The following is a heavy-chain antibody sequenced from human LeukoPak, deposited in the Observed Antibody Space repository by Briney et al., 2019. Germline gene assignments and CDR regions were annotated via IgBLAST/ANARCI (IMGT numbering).Heavy chain of an antibody. D-gene: IGHD6-13*01. Sequence: AASVKVSCKASGFAFNRYGITWLRQAPGQGLEGMGWISAFNGDTKYEQKVQGRVSMTTEASTSTAYMELRSLRSDDTAVYYCGRDPSNTSGWYAWVDYWGQGTLVTVSS. CDR1: GFAFNRYG. J-gene: IGHJ4*02. V-gene: IGHV1-18*01. CDR2: ISAFNGDT. CDR3: GRDPSNTSGWYAWVDY.